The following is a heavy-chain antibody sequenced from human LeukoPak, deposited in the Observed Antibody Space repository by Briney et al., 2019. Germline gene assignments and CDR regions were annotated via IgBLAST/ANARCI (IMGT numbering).Heavy chain of an antibody. CDR2: ISYDGSNK. D-gene: IGHD3-3*01. V-gene: IGHV3-30-3*01. Sequence: PGGSLRLSCAASGFTFSSYAMHWVRQAPGKGLEWVAVISYDGSNKYYADSVKGRFTISRDNSKNTLYLQMNSLRAEDTAVYYCARDYYDFWSGRFDPWGQGTLATVSS. CDR1: GFTFSSYA. J-gene: IGHJ5*02. CDR3: ARDYYDFWSGRFDP.